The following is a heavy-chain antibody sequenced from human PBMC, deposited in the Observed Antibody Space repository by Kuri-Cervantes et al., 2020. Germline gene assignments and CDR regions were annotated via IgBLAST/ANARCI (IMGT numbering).Heavy chain of an antibody. J-gene: IGHJ5*01. CDR1: GYSISSNYY. CDR2: IYHSGST. CDR3: ARFVTDWFDS. V-gene: IGHV4-38-2*01. Sequence: GSLRLSCAVVGYSISSNYYWGWIRQPPGKGLEWIGSIYHSGSTYYNPSLKSRLTISVDTSKNQFSLKLSSMTAADTAVYYCARFVTDWFDSWSQGTLVTVSS. D-gene: IGHD2-21*02.